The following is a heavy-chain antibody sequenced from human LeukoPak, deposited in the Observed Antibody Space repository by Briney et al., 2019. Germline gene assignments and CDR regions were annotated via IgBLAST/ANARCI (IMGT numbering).Heavy chain of an antibody. J-gene: IGHJ4*02. V-gene: IGHV5-51*01. CDR2: IYPGDSDT. Sequence: GESLKISCKGSGYRFTSYWIGWVRRMPGKGLEWMGIIYPGDSDTRYSPSFQGQVTISADKSISTAYLQWSSLKASDTAMYYCANSQYSSGWAYFDYWGQGTLVTVSS. CDR1: GYRFTSYW. CDR3: ANSQYSSGWAYFDY. D-gene: IGHD6-19*01.